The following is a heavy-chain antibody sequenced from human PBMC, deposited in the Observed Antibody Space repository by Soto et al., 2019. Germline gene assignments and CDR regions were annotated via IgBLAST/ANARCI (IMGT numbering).Heavy chain of an antibody. D-gene: IGHD3-16*01. CDR1: GFTFSSYC. Sequence: EVQLVESGGGLVKPGGSLRLSCAASGFTFSSYCMNWVRQAPGTGLEWVSSISSSSSYIYYADSVKGRFTISRDNAKNSLYLQMNSLRAEDTAVYDCARDQGEAGYYYYYMDVWGKGTTVTVSS. CDR2: ISSSSSYI. J-gene: IGHJ6*03. CDR3: ARDQGEAGYYYYYMDV. V-gene: IGHV3-21*01.